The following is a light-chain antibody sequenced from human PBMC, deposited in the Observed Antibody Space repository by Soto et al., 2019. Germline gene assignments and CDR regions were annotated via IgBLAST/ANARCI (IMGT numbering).Light chain of an antibody. J-gene: IGLJ1*01. Sequence: QSALTQPASVSGSPGQSITISCTGSSSEVGGHNYVSWYQQHPGKAPKLMIYEVTKRPSGVSNRFSGSKSGNTASLTISGLQAEDEADYYCSSYTFTSTLYVFGTGTKLTVL. CDR1: SSEVGGHNY. CDR3: SSYTFTSTLYV. V-gene: IGLV2-14*01. CDR2: EVT.